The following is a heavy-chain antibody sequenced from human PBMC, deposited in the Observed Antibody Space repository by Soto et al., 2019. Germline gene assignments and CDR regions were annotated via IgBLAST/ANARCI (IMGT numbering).Heavy chain of an antibody. Sequence: SETLSLTCAVYCGSFSGYYWSWIRQPPGKGLEWIGEINHSGSTNYNPSLKSRVTISVDTSKNQFSLKLSSVTAADTAVYYCARGSGDSSGYYYPRLYYFDYWGQGTLVTVSS. CDR3: ARGSGDSSGYYYPRLYYFDY. CDR2: INHSGST. D-gene: IGHD3-22*01. V-gene: IGHV4-34*01. J-gene: IGHJ4*02. CDR1: CGSFSGYY.